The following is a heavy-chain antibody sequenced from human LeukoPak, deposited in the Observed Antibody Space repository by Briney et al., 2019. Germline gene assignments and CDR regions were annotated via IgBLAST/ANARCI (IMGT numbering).Heavy chain of an antibody. CDR2: IYPGDSDT. CDR1: GYTFTSYW. Sequence: GGSLKISFYSFGYTFTSYWIGRVRQMPGKGLEWRGIIYPGDSDTRYSPSFQGQVTISADKSISTAYLQWSSLKASDTAMYYCARGVGQDAFDIWGQGTMVTVP. V-gene: IGHV5-51*01. J-gene: IGHJ3*02. CDR3: ARGVGQDAFDI. D-gene: IGHD2-15*01.